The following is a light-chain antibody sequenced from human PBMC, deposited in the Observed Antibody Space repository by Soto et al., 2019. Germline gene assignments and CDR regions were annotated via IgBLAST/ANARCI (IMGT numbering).Light chain of an antibody. V-gene: IGKV3-15*01. J-gene: IGKJ1*01. CDR3: QQYNLWPRT. CDR1: QSVSSN. Sequence: EIVMTQSPATLSVSPGERATLSCRASQSVSSNLAWYQQKPGQAPRLLIYGASTRATGIPATFSGSGSGTDFTLTISSLQSEDFAVYHCQQYNLWPRTFGQGTKVEIK. CDR2: GAS.